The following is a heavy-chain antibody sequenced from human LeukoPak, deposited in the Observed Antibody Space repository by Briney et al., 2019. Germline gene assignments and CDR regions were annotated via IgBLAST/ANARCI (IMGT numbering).Heavy chain of an antibody. J-gene: IGHJ5*02. CDR1: GGSISSGGYY. V-gene: IGHV4-31*03. D-gene: IGHD3-3*01. CDR2: IYYSGST. CDR3: ARDKNGAGVYDFWSGSLFDP. Sequence: PSETLSLTCTVSGGSISSGGYYWSWIRQHPGKGLEWIGYIYYSGSTYYNPSLKSRVTISVDTSKNQFSLKLSSVTAADTAVYYCARDKNGAGVYDFWSGSLFDPWGQGTLVTVSS.